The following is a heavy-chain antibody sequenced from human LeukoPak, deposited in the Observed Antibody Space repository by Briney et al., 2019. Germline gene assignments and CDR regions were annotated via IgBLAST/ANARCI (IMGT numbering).Heavy chain of an antibody. CDR2: FDPEDGET. J-gene: IGHJ4*02. CDR1: GGTFSSYA. Sequence: RVASVTVSCKASGGTFSSYAISWVRQAPGQGLEWMGGFDPEDGETIYAQKFQGRVTMTEDTSTDTAYMELSSLRSEDTAVYYCATDPITMVRGVIIKGDYWGQGTLVTVSS. CDR3: ATDPITMVRGVIIKGDY. D-gene: IGHD3-10*01. V-gene: IGHV1-24*01.